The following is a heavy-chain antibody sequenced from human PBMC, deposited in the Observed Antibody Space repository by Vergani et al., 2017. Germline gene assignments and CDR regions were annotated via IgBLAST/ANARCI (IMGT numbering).Heavy chain of an antibody. J-gene: IGHJ3*02. CDR3: ARDANDSSGYVIWDAFDI. CDR2: ISSSGSTI. Sequence: QVQLVESGGGLVKPGGSLRLSCAASGFTFSDYYMSWIRQAPGKGLEWVSYISSSGSTIYYADSVKGRFTISRDNAKNSLYLQMTSLRAEDTAVYYCARDANDSSGYVIWDAFDIWGQGTMVTVSS. CDR1: GFTFSDYY. V-gene: IGHV3-11*01. D-gene: IGHD3-22*01.